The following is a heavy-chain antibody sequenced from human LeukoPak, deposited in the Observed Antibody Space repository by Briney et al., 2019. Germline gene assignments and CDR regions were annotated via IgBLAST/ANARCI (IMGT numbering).Heavy chain of an antibody. J-gene: IGHJ6*03. Sequence: SQTLSLTCTVSGGSISSGSYYWSWLRQPAGKGLEWIGRIYTSGSTNYNPSLKSRVTISVDTSKNQFSLKLSSVTAADTAVYYCARGSPYYYYYMDVWGKGTTVTVSS. V-gene: IGHV4-61*02. CDR3: ARGSPYYYYYMDV. CDR1: GGSISSGSYY. CDR2: IYTSGST.